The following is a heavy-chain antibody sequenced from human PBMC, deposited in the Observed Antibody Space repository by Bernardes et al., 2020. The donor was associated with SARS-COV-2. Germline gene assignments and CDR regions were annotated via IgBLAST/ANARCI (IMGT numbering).Heavy chain of an antibody. CDR3: AKVIGMVDPFDY. V-gene: IGHV3-23*01. D-gene: IGHD1-26*01. CDR2: ISSSGGST. Sequence: GGSLRLSRAASGFTFSSYAMSWVRQAPGKGLEWVSAISSSGGSTYYADSVKGRFTISRDNSKNTLYLQMNSLRAEDTAVYYCAKVIGMVDPFDYWGQGTLVTVSS. CDR1: GFTFSSYA. J-gene: IGHJ4*02.